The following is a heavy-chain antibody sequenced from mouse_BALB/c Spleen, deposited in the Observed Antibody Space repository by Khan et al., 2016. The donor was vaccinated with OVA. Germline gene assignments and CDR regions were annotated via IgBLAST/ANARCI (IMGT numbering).Heavy chain of an antibody. J-gene: IGHJ3*01. CDR1: GYTFTDYS. V-gene: IGHV1S137*01. CDR3: VRGSGVYRFAY. CDR2: ISTYSGDS. D-gene: IGHD1-1*01. Sequence: QVQLQQSGAELVRPGVSVKISCKGSGYTFTDYSMHWVKRSPAKSLEWIGVISTYSGDSNYNQNFKDKATLTVEKSSSTAYMELARLTSEDSAIYSWVRGSGVYRFAYWGQGTLVTVSA.